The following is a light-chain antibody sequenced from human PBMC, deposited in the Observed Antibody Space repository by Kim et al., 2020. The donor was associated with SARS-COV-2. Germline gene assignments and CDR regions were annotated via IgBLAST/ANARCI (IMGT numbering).Light chain of an antibody. Sequence: AATGDRVTINCRGSQSSRTYLALYQQRPGEAPDLLIYDASTLQSGVPSRFSGSGSGTDITLTISSLQSEDLATYYCQQYDNLPCAFGQGAKVDIK. CDR1: QSSRTY. V-gene: IGKV1D-8*02. J-gene: IGKJ1*01. CDR2: DAS. CDR3: QQYDNLPCA.